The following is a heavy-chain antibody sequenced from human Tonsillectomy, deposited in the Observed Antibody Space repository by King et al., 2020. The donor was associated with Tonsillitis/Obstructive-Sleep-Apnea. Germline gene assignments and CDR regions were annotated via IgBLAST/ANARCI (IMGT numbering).Heavy chain of an antibody. D-gene: IGHD1-26*01. CDR2: IYWDDNK. CDR1: GFSLSTSGVG. CDR3: AHTFEGANYSYYMDV. Sequence: TLQESGPTLVKPTQTLTLTCTFSGFSLSTSGVGVGWIRQPPGKALEWLALIYWDDNKRYSPSLRSRLTITKDTSKNQVVLTMTNMNPVDTATYYCAHTFEGANYSYYMDVWGKGTTVTVSS. V-gene: IGHV2-5*02. J-gene: IGHJ6*03.